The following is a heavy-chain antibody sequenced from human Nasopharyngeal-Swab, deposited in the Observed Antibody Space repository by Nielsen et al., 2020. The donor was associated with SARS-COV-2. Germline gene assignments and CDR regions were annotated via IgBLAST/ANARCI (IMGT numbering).Heavy chain of an antibody. J-gene: IGHJ4*02. Sequence: WIPQPPGKGLEWVSYISSSSSYTNYADSVKGRFTISRDNAKNSLYLQMNSLRAEDTAVYYCASEGTYCSGGSCYVYWGQGTLVTVSS. V-gene: IGHV3-11*06. CDR3: ASEGTYCSGGSCYVY. D-gene: IGHD2-15*01. CDR2: ISSSSSYT.